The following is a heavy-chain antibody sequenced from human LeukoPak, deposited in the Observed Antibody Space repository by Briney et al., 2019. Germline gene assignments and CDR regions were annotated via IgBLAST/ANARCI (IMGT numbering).Heavy chain of an antibody. D-gene: IGHD2-2*03. CDR1: GFTFSSYE. CDR3: ARGTGYCLDP. J-gene: IGHJ5*02. V-gene: IGHV3-48*03. CDR2: ISTSGSTI. Sequence: GGSLRLSCAASGFTFSSYEMNWVRQAPGRGLEWVSYISTSGSTIYYADSVKGRFTISRDNAKNSLFLQMNSLRAEDTAVYYCARGTGYCLDPWGQGTLVTVSS.